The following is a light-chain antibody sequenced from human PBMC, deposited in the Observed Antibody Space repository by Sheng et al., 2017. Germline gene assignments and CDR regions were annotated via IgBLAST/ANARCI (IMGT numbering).Light chain of an antibody. V-gene: IGLV2-11*01. Sequence: QSALTQPRSVSGSHGQSVTISCTGTSSDVGGYNYVSWYQHHPGKAPKLMIYDVSKRPSGVPDRFSASKSGNTASLTISGLQAEDEADYFCCSYAGSYTVFGGGTKLTVL. CDR3: CSYAGSYTV. J-gene: IGLJ3*02. CDR1: SSDVGGYNY. CDR2: DVS.